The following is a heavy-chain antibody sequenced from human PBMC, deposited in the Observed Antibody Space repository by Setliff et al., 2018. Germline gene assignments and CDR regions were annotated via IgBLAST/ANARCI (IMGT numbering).Heavy chain of an antibody. V-gene: IGHV4-34*01. CDR2: IHHSGGT. Sequence: SETLSLTCAVSGGSFSGYYWSWIRQRPGKGLEWIGEIHHSGGTSYNPSLKSRLTISVDASTNQFSLKLRSVTAADTAVYYCAKEHVVISFVTNTHHPYGMDVWGQGATVTVSS. D-gene: IGHD2-8*01. CDR1: GGSFSGYY. CDR3: AKEHVVISFVTNTHHPYGMDV. J-gene: IGHJ6*02.